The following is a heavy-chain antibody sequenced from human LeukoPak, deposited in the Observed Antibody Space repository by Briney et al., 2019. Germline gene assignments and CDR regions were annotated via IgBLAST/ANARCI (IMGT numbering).Heavy chain of an antibody. Sequence: ASVKVSCKASGYTFTSYDINWVRQATGQGLEWMGWMNPNSGNTGYAQKFQGRVTITRNTSISTAYMELSSLRSGDTAVYYCARGVYDFWSGPLGHFDYWGQGTLVTVSS. CDR2: MNPNSGNT. V-gene: IGHV1-8*03. J-gene: IGHJ4*02. D-gene: IGHD3-3*01. CDR1: GYTFTSYD. CDR3: ARGVYDFWSGPLGHFDY.